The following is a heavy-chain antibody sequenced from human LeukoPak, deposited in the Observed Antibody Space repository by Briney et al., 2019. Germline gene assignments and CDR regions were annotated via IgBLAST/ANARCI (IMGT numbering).Heavy chain of an antibody. Sequence: SGTLSLTCAVSGGSISSSNWWSWVRQPPGKGLEWIGEIYHSGSTNYNPSLKSRVTISVDKSKNQFSLKLSSVTAADTAVYYCARVGGHDYGESNWFDPWGQGTRVTVSS. V-gene: IGHV4-4*02. CDR3: ARVGGHDYGESNWFDP. J-gene: IGHJ5*02. D-gene: IGHD4-17*01. CDR2: IYHSGST. CDR1: GGSISSSNW.